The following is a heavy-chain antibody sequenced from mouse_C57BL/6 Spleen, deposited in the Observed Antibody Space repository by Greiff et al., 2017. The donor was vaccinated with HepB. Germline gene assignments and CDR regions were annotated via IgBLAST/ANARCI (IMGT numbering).Heavy chain of an antibody. D-gene: IGHD1-2*01. J-gene: IGHJ2*01. CDR1: GFTFSDYG. CDR3: ARQGDYYGKGFDY. CDR2: ISSGSSTI. Sequence: DVMLVESGGGLVKPGGSLKLSCAASGFTFSDYGMHWVRQAPEKGLEWVAYISSGSSTIYYADTVKGRFTISRDNAKNTLFLQMTSLRSEDTAMYYCARQGDYYGKGFDYWGQGTTLTVSS. V-gene: IGHV5-17*01.